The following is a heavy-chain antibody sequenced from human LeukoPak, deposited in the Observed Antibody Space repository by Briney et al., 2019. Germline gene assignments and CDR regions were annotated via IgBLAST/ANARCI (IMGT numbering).Heavy chain of an antibody. V-gene: IGHV3-49*04. Sequence: AGGSLRLSCTASGFTFGDYAMSWVRQAPGKGLEWVGFIRSKAYGGTTEYAASVKGRFTISRDDSKSIAYLQMNSLKTEDTAVYYCTRAVGYCSSTSCYGNRADYWGQGTLVTVSS. J-gene: IGHJ4*02. D-gene: IGHD2-2*01. CDR2: IRSKAYGGTT. CDR1: GFTFGDYA. CDR3: TRAVGYCSSTSCYGNRADY.